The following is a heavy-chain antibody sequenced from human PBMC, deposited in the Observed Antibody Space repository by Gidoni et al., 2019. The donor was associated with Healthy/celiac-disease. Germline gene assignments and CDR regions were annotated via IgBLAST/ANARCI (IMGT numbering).Heavy chain of an antibody. J-gene: IGHJ3*02. V-gene: IGHV3-66*02. CDR3: ARCRTTVTDAFDI. Sequence: EVQLVESGGGLVQPGGSLRLSCAASGFTVSSNYMSWVRQAPGKGLEWVSVIYSGGSTYYADSVKGRFTISRDNSKNTLYLQMNSLRAEDTAVYYCARCRTTVTDAFDIWGQGTMVTVSS. CDR1: GFTVSSNY. CDR2: IYSGGST. D-gene: IGHD4-17*01.